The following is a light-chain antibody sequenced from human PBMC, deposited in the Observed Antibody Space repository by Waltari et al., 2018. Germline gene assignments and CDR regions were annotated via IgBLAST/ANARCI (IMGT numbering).Light chain of an antibody. CDR2: GAS. Sequence: EIVLTQSPGTLSLSPGERATLSCRASQSVSSNLAWYQQKPGQAPRLLIYGASTRATGIPARFSGSGSGTEFTLTISSLQSEDFAVYYCQQYNNWPLLTFGGGTKVEIK. J-gene: IGKJ4*01. V-gene: IGKV3-15*01. CDR3: QQYNNWPLLT. CDR1: QSVSSN.